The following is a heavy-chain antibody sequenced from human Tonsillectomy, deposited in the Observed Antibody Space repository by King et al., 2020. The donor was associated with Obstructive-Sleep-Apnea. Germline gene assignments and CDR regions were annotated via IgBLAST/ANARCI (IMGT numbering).Heavy chain of an antibody. J-gene: IGHJ1*01. V-gene: IGHV4-38-2*02. CDR3: ARGRSGWSEYFQH. CDR2: IYHSGST. CDR1: GNSISSTYF. Sequence: VQLQESGPGLVKPSETLSLICTVSGNSISSTYFWGWIRQPPGKGLEWIGNIYHSGSTCYNPSLKSRVTISVDTSKDQFSLKVNSVTAADTAVYYCARGRSGWSEYFQHWGQGTLVTVSS. D-gene: IGHD6-19*01.